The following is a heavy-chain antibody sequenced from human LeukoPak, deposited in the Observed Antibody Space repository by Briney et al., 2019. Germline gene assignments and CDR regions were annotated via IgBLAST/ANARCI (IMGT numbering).Heavy chain of an antibody. V-gene: IGHV4-34*01. CDR2: INHSGST. D-gene: IGHD3-22*01. J-gene: IGHJ4*02. Sequence: KPSETLSLTCAVYGGSFSGYYWSWIRQPPGKGLEWIGEINHSGSTNYNPSLESRVTISVDTSKNQFSLKLSSVTAADTAVYFCARQKSYYDSGGYWQDLGFFDYWGQGALVTVSS. CDR1: GGSFSGYY. CDR3: ARQKSYYDSGGYWQDLGFFDY.